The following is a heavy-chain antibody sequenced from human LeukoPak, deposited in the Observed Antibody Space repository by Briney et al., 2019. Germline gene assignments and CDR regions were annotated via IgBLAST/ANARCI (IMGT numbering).Heavy chain of an antibody. D-gene: IGHD3-16*01. J-gene: IGHJ3*02. CDR3: ARAGYLGAFDI. CDR1: GFSFSSYN. CDR2: ISSSGSTV. Sequence: SGGYLRLSCVGSGFSFSSYNMNWVRQAPGKGLEWVSYISSSGSTVYYADSVKGRFTISRDNAKNSLYLQMNSLRAEDTAVYYCARAGYLGAFDIWGQGTMVTVSS. V-gene: IGHV3-48*04.